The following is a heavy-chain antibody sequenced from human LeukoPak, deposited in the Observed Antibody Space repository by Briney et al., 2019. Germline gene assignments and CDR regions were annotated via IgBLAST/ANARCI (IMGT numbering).Heavy chain of an antibody. Sequence: GGSLRLSCEASGFTFSSYAMSWVRQAPGKGLEWVSAISGSGGSTYYADSVKGRFTISRDNSKNTLYLQMNSLRAEDTAVYYCAKENYDILTGYPIDYWGQGTLVTVSS. V-gene: IGHV3-23*01. CDR3: AKENYDILTGYPIDY. CDR1: GFTFSSYA. D-gene: IGHD3-9*01. CDR2: ISGSGGST. J-gene: IGHJ4*02.